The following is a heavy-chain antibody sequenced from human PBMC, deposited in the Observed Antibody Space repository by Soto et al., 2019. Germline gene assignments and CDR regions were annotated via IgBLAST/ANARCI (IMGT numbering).Heavy chain of an antibody. J-gene: IGHJ3*02. V-gene: IGHV1-24*01. CDR2: FDPEDGET. Sequence: ASVKVSCKVSGYTLTELSMHWVRQAPGKGLEWMGGFDPEDGETIYAQKFQGRVTMTEDTSTDTAYMELSSLRSEDTAVYYCATPPPGQQLVRGAFDIWGQGTMVTV. D-gene: IGHD6-13*01. CDR1: GYTLTELS. CDR3: ATPPPGQQLVRGAFDI.